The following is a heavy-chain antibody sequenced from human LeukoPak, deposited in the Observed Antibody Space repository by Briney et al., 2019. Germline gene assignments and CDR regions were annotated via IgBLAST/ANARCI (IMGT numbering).Heavy chain of an antibody. CDR3: ARGGGYDAFDI. V-gene: IGHV4-61*02. D-gene: IGHD3-16*01. J-gene: IGHJ3*02. CDR1: GGSISSGSYF. CDR2: IHTSGTT. Sequence: TSQTLSLTCTISGGSISSGSYFWSWIRQPAGKGLEWIGRIHTSGTTNYNPSLKSRVTISRDTSKNQFSLKLSSVTATDTAMYYCARGGGYDAFDIWGQGTTVTVSS.